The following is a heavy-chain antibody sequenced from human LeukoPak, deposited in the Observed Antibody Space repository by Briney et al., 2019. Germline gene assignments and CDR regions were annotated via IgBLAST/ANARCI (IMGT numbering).Heavy chain of an antibody. Sequence: GSVKVSCKASGYTFTSYGIGWVRQAPGQGLEWMGWISAYNGNTNYAQKLQGRVTMTTDTSTSTAYMELRSLRSDDTAVYYCAREICSSTSCYREYYFDYWGQGTLVTVSS. CDR1: GYTFTSYG. D-gene: IGHD2-2*02. V-gene: IGHV1-18*01. J-gene: IGHJ4*02. CDR2: ISAYNGNT. CDR3: AREICSSTSCYREYYFDY.